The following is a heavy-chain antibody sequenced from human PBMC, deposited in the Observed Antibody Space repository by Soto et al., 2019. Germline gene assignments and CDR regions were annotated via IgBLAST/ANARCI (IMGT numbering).Heavy chain of an antibody. V-gene: IGHV3-21*01. Sequence: EVQLVESGGGLVKPGGSLRLSCAASGFTFSSYSMNWVRQAPGKGLEWVSSISSSSSYIYYADSVKGRFTISRDNAKNSLYLQMNSLRAEDTAVYYCARDLSFYGDWNAFDIWGQGTMVTVSS. CDR2: ISSSSSYI. J-gene: IGHJ3*02. CDR3: ARDLSFYGDWNAFDI. CDR1: GFTFSSYS. D-gene: IGHD4-17*01.